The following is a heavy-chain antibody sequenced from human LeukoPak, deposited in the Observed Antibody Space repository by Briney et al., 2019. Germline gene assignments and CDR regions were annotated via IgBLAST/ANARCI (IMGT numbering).Heavy chain of an antibody. V-gene: IGHV3-23*01. D-gene: IGHD3-10*01. Sequence: GGSLRLSCAASGFTFSSYAMSWVRQAPGKGLEWVSAISGSGGSTYYADSVKGRFTISRDNSKNALYLQMNSLRAEDTAVYYCAKDLWEFGDYYYYMDVWGKGTTVTVSS. CDR1: GFTFSSYA. CDR2: ISGSGGST. J-gene: IGHJ6*03. CDR3: AKDLWEFGDYYYYMDV.